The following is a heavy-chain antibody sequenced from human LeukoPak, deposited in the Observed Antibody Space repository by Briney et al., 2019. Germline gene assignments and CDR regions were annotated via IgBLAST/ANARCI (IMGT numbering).Heavy chain of an antibody. CDR3: ARGRYSYGHFDY. CDR2: INPSGGST. Sequence: GASVKVSCKASGYTFTSYYMHWVRQAPGQELEWVGVINPSGGSTGYAQKFQGRVTMTRDTSTSTVYMELSSLRSEDTAVYYCARGRYSYGHFDYWGQGTLVTVSS. J-gene: IGHJ4*02. V-gene: IGHV1-46*01. CDR1: GYTFTSYY. D-gene: IGHD5-18*01.